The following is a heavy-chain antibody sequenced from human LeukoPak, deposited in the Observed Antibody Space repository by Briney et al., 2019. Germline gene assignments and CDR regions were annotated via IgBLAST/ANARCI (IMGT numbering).Heavy chain of an antibody. J-gene: IGHJ4*02. CDR2: ISNEGRVQ. V-gene: IGHV3-30*18. D-gene: IGHD4-17*01. Sequence: PRGCPRLSCAASGFSLSVSGMRSGCEGPRERLERGSVISNEGRVQYYADSVKGRFTISRDNSENTLSLKMNSLRADDTAVYYCTKEGGPMSATTERYSFDHWGRGTLVTVSS. CDR3: TKEGGPMSATTERYSFDH. CDR1: GFSLSVSG.